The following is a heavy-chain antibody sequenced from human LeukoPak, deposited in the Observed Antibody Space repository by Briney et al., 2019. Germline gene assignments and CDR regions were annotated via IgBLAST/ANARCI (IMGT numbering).Heavy chain of an antibody. J-gene: IGHJ3*02. V-gene: IGHV3-43*01. CDR3: AKDLASVYDAFNI. Sequence: DSVKGRFTISRDNSKNSLYLEMNSMRTEDTALYYCAKDLASVYDAFNIWGQGTMVTVSS.